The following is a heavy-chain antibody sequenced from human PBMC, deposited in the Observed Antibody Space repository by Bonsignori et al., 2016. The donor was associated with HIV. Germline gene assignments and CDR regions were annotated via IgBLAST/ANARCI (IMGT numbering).Heavy chain of an antibody. D-gene: IGHD3-22*01. CDR1: GYTLTSYG. Sequence: ASVKVSCKASGYTLTSYGLSWVRQAPGQGLEWMGWISVNTGNTNYAQKLQGRVTMTTDTSTSTAYMELRSLRSDDTAVYYCARADYFDSSGYSWYFRHWGQGTLVTVSS. J-gene: IGHJ1*01. CDR2: ISVNTGNT. V-gene: IGHV1-18*01. CDR3: ARADYFDSSGYSWYFRH.